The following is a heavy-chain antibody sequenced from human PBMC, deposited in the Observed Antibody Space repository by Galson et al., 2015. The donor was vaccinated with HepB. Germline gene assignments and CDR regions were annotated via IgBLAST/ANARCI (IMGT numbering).Heavy chain of an antibody. CDR2: ISYDGTTK. D-gene: IGHD1/OR15-1a*01. CDR1: GFTLSTYG. Sequence: SLRLSCAASGFTLSTYGMHWVRQAPGKGLEWVAVISYDGTTKYYADSVKGRFTISRDSFQNTLSLQMNSLRPEDTAVYYCAGPFEIIAGTAAWGQGTLVAVSS. V-gene: IGHV3-30*03. J-gene: IGHJ5*02. CDR3: AGPFEIIAGTAA.